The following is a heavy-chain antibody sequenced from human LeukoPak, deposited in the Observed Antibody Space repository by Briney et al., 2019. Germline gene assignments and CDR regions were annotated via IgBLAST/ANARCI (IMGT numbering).Heavy chain of an antibody. CDR1: ADSISTYY. D-gene: IGHD5-24*01. CDR2: IYYSGST. J-gene: IGHJ4*02. V-gene: IGHV4-59*08. CDR3: ARGVGCNYRLYHFDY. Sequence: PSETLSLTCTVSADSISTYYWNWIRQSPGKGLEWIGYIYYSGSTIYNPSLKSRVTISVDTSKNQFSLKLSSVTAADTAVYYCARGVGCNYRLYHFDYWGQGTLVTVSS.